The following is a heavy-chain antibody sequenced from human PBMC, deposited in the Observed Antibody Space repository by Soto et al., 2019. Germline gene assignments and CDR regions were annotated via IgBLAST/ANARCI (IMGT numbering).Heavy chain of an antibody. J-gene: IGHJ6*02. CDR2: INPNSGGT. Sequence: QVQLVQSGAEVKKPGASVKVSCKASGYTFTGYYMHWVRQAPGQGLEWIGWINPNSGGTNYAQKFQGWVTMTSDTSISTAYMELSRLRSDDTAVYYCAREVGQLASDGMDVWGQGTTVTVSS. V-gene: IGHV1-2*04. D-gene: IGHD6-6*01. CDR3: AREVGQLASDGMDV. CDR1: GYTFTGYY.